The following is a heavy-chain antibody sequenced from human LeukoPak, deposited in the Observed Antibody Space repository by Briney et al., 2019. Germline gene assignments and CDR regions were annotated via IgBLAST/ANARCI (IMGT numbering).Heavy chain of an antibody. V-gene: IGHV3-48*03. CDR2: ISSSGSTI. CDR3: ARSSIAARGSVDY. Sequence: PGGSLRLSCAASGFTFSSYEMNWVRQAPGKGLEWVSYISSSGSTIYYADSVKGRFTISRDNAKNSLYLQMNSLRAEDTAVYYCARSSIAARGSVDYWGQGTLVTVSS. D-gene: IGHD6-6*01. CDR1: GFTFSSYE. J-gene: IGHJ4*02.